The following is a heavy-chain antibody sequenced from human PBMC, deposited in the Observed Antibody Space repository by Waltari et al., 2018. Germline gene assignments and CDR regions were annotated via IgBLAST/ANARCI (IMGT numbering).Heavy chain of an antibody. J-gene: IGHJ4*02. CDR2: ISWNSGSI. CDR1: GFTFDDYA. CDR3: AKGDYDFWSGELGY. D-gene: IGHD3-3*01. V-gene: IGHV3-9*01. Sequence: EVQLVESGVGLVQPGRSLRLSCAASGFTFDDYAMHWVRQAPGKGLEWVSGISWNSGSIGYADSVKGRFTISRDNAKNSLYLQMNSLRAEDTALYYCAKGDYDFWSGELGYWGQGTLVTVSS.